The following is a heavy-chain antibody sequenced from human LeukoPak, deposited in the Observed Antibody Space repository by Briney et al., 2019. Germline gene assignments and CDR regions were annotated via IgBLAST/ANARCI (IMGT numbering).Heavy chain of an antibody. Sequence: PGGSLRLSCAASGFNFNDHYMDWVGQAPGKEPEGVSGITYDGINTYYEASVKGPFTISRDNSKRTVYLEMTSLRPDDTGVYYCAKDGAPYSSGPECDPRGQGTLVSVSP. D-gene: IGHD6-19*01. CDR1: GFNFNDHY. CDR3: AKDGAPYSSGPECDP. CDR2: ITYDGINT. J-gene: IGHJ5*02. V-gene: IGHV3-23*01.